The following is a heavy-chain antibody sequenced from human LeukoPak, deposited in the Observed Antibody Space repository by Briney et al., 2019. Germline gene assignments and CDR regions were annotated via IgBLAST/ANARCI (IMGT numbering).Heavy chain of an antibody. Sequence: GGSLRLSCAASGFTFSDYYMSWIRQAPGKGLEWVSYISSSSSYTNYADSVKGRFTISRDNAKNSLYLQMNSLKTEDTAVYYCSTGDRGGYNGFDYWGQGTLVTVSS. V-gene: IGHV3-11*05. J-gene: IGHJ4*02. CDR1: GFTFSDYY. D-gene: IGHD5-24*01. CDR3: STGDRGGYNGFDY. CDR2: ISSSSSYT.